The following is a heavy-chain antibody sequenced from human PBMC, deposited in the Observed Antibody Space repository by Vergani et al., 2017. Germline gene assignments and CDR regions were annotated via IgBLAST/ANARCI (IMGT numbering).Heavy chain of an antibody. J-gene: IGHJ6*02. V-gene: IGHV3-21*01. D-gene: IGHD2-15*01. Sequence: EVQLVESGGGLVKPGGSLRLSCAASGFTFSSYSMNWVRQAPGKGLEWVSSISSSSSYIYYADSVQCRFTISRDNAENSLYLQMNSLRAEDPAVYYCASPQVASSGGSYYYYYGMDVWGQGTTVTVAS. CDR3: ASPQVASSGGSYYYYYGMDV. CDR2: ISSSSSYI. CDR1: GFTFSSYS.